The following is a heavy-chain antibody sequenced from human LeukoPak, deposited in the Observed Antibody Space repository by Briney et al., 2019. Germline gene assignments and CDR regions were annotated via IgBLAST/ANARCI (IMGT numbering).Heavy chain of an antibody. J-gene: IGHJ4*02. D-gene: IGHD3-10*01. CDR3: ARLNGRITMVRGVLSGDY. Sequence: PSETLSLTCTVSGGSISSSSYYWGWIRQPPGKGLEWIGSIYYSGSTYYNPSLKSRVTISLDTSKNQFSLKLSSVTAADTAVYYCARLNGRITMVRGVLSGDYWGQGTLVTVSS. CDR1: GGSISSSSYY. V-gene: IGHV4-39*01. CDR2: IYYSGST.